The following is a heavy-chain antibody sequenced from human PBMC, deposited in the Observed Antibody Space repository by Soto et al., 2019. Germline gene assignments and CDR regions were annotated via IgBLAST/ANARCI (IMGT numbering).Heavy chain of an antibody. CDR1: GFTFSSYS. CDR3: ACSGSTVTSDVDY. J-gene: IGHJ4*02. V-gene: IGHV3-21*01. D-gene: IGHD4-17*01. Sequence: EVQLVESGGGLAKPGGSLRLSCAASGFTFSSYSMNWVRQAPGKGLEWVSSISSSSSYIYYADSVKGRFTISRDNAKNSLYLQMNRLRAEDTAVYYCACSGSTVTSDVDYWGQGTRVTVSS. CDR2: ISSSSSYI.